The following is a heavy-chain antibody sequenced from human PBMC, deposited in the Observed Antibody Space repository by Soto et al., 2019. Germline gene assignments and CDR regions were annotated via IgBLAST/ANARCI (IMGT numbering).Heavy chain of an antibody. V-gene: IGHV3-30*18. J-gene: IGHJ4*02. D-gene: IGHD2-2*01. Sequence: GGSLRLSCAASGFTFSSYGMHWVRQAPGKGLEWVAVISYDGSNKYYADSVKGRFTISRDNSKNTLYLQMNSLRAEDTAVYYCAKDGGYCSSTSCPIDYWGQGTLVTVSS. CDR3: AKDGGYCSSTSCPIDY. CDR2: ISYDGSNK. CDR1: GFTFSSYG.